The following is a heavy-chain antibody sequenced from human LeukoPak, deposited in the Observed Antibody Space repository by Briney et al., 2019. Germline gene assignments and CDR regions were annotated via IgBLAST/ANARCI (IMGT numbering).Heavy chain of an antibody. J-gene: IGHJ4*02. Sequence: GASVKVSCKASGGTFSSYAISWVRQAPGRGLEWMGRIIPILGIANYAQKFQGRVTITADKSTSTAYMELSSLRSEDTAVYYCAREGGDIVLMVYSFDYWGQGTLVTASS. D-gene: IGHD2-8*01. CDR3: AREGGDIVLMVYSFDY. CDR1: GGTFSSYA. V-gene: IGHV1-69*04. CDR2: IIPILGIA.